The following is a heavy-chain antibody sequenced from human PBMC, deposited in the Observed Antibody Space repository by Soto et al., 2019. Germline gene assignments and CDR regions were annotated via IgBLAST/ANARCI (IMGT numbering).Heavy chain of an antibody. D-gene: IGHD3-10*01. J-gene: IGHJ6*02. CDR2: ISGSGGST. V-gene: IGHV3-23*01. CDR3: AKDTRSMVRGVITFYYYYGMDV. Sequence: EVQLLESGGGLVQPGGSLRLSCAASGFTFSSYAMSWVRQAPGKGLEWVSAISGSGGSTYYADSVKGRFTISRDNSNNTLYLQMNSLTADDTAVYYCAKDTRSMVRGVITFYYYYGMDVWGQGTTVTVSS. CDR1: GFTFSSYA.